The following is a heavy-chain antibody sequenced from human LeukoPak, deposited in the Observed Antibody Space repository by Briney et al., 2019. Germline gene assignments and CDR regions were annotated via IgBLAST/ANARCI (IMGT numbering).Heavy chain of an antibody. V-gene: IGHV4-4*07. Sequence: SETLSLTCTVSDGSISTYYWSWIRQPAGKGLEWIGRIFSSGSTNYNPSLKSRVTMSVDTAKNQFSLKLSCVTAADTAVYYCARVGRAGPLDYGMDVWGQGTTVTVSS. CDR2: IFSSGST. D-gene: IGHD3-10*01. J-gene: IGHJ6*02. CDR3: ARVGRAGPLDYGMDV. CDR1: DGSISTYY.